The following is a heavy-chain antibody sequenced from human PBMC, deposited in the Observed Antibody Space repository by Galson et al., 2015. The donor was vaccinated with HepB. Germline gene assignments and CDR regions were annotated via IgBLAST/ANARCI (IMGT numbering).Heavy chain of an antibody. CDR2: ISYDGSNK. D-gene: IGHD6-19*01. J-gene: IGHJ6*02. Sequence: SLRLSCAASGFTFSSYAMHWVRQAPGKGLEWVAVISYDGSNKYYADSVKGRFTISRDNSKNTLYLQMNSLRAEDTAVYYCARDAPLGYSSGWYETRYYGMDVWGQGTTVTVSS. V-gene: IGHV3-30-3*01. CDR1: GFTFSSYA. CDR3: ARDAPLGYSSGWYETRYYGMDV.